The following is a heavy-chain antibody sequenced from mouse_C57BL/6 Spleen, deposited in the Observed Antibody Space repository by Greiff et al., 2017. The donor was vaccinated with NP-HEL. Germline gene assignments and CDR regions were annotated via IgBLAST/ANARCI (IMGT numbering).Heavy chain of an antibody. J-gene: IGHJ2*01. Sequence: VQLQQSGPGLVAPSQSLSITCTVSGFSLTSYAISWVRQPPGKGLEWLGVIWTGGGTNYNSALKSRLSISKDNSKSQVFLKMNSLQTDDTARYYCARNEDYYGSSYDYFDYWGQGTTLTVSS. V-gene: IGHV2-9-1*01. D-gene: IGHD1-1*01. CDR2: IWTGGGT. CDR1: GFSLTSYA. CDR3: ARNEDYYGSSYDYFDY.